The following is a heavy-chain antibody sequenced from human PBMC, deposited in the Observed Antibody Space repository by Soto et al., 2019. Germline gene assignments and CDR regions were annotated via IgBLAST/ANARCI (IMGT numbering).Heavy chain of an antibody. CDR2: TRNKANRYTT. Sequence: GGSLRLSCACSGLTLSDNYMDWVRQAPGKGLEWVGRTRNKANRYTTEYAASVKGRFTVSRDESMNSLHLQMNSLKTEDTAVYYCVRTSHYGSGTWNFDFWGQGTVVTVSS. J-gene: IGHJ4*02. V-gene: IGHV3-72*01. D-gene: IGHD3-10*01. CDR3: VRTSHYGSGTWNFDF. CDR1: GLTLSDNY.